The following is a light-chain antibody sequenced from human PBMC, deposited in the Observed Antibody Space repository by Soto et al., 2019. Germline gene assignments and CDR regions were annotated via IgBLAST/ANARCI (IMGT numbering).Light chain of an antibody. CDR1: QSVSSN. V-gene: IGKV3-15*01. Sequence: EIVMTQSPATLSVSPGERATLSCRASQSVSSNLAWYQQKPGQAPRLLIYGASTRATGIPARFSGSGSGTELTLTISGLQSEDFAVYYCQQYNNWPPWTCGQGTKVEIK. CDR2: GAS. CDR3: QQYNNWPPWT. J-gene: IGKJ1*01.